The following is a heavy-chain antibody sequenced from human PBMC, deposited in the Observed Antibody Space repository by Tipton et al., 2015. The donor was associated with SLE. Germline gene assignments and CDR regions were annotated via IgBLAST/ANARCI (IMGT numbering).Heavy chain of an antibody. CDR2: IYSGGST. D-gene: IGHD6-13*01. Sequence: SLRLSCAASGFTVSSNYMSWVRQSPGKGLEWVSVIYSGGSTYYADSVKGRFTISRHNSKNTLYLQMNSLRAEDTAVYYCAKSPSGRGYSSSRYWYFDLWGRGTLVTVSS. V-gene: IGHV3-53*04. CDR1: GFTVSSNY. CDR3: AKSPSGRGYSSSRYWYFDL. J-gene: IGHJ2*01.